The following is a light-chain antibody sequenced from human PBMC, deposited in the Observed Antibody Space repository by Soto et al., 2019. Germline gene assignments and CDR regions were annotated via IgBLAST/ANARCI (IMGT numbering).Light chain of an antibody. CDR1: TSDVGAYNL. V-gene: IGLV2-11*01. CDR2: DVI. CDR3: SSYAGTNNYV. Sequence: QSVLTQPRSVSGSPGQSITLSCDGSTSDVGAYNLVSWYQQHPGEAPKLMIYDVIKRPSGVPYRFSGSKSGNTASLTISGLQADDEADYYCSSYAGTNNYVFGIGTKLTVL. J-gene: IGLJ1*01.